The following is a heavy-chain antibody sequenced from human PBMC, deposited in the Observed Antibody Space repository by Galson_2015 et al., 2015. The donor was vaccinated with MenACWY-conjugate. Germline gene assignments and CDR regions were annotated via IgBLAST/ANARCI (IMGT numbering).Heavy chain of an antibody. V-gene: IGHV5-51*01. CDR2: IYPGDSNT. Sequence: QSGAEVTKPGESLKISCTGSGYRFTNYWIGWVRQMPGKGLEWMGVIYPGDSNTIYSPDFHGQVTISADKSISTAYLQWNSLKASDTAIYYCARGTPPYYGDYQAPFDYWGRGTLVTVSS. CDR1: GYRFTNYW. D-gene: IGHD4-17*01. CDR3: ARGTPPYYGDYQAPFDY. J-gene: IGHJ4*02.